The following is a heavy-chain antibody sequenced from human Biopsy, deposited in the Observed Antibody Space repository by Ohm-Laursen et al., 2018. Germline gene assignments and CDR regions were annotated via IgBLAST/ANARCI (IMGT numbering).Heavy chain of an antibody. V-gene: IGHV1-18*01. CDR1: GYTYTSYG. CDR3: ARDYQPTIITIHYYYYGMDV. D-gene: IGHD2-2*01. Sequence: GASVKVSCKTSGYTYTSYGISWVRQAPGQGPEWMGWMNPNSGNTDYAQKFQGRVAMTTDTSTSTAYMELRSLRSDDTAVYYCARDYQPTIITIHYYYYGMDVWGQGTTVTVSS. J-gene: IGHJ6*02. CDR2: MNPNSGNT.